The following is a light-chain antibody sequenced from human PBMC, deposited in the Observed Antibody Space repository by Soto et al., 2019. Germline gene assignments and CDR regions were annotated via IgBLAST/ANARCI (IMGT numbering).Light chain of an antibody. J-gene: IGLJ3*02. CDR3: QAYDYSLTASV. CDR2: GNR. Sequence: QSVLTQPPSESGAPGQRVTLSCTGNSSNLGAGYDVHWYKQVPGAAPKLVIFGNRNRPSGVPERFSGSKSGTSASLAITGLQAEDEADYYCQAYDYSLTASVFGGGTKLTVL. V-gene: IGLV1-40*01. CDR1: SSNLGAGYD.